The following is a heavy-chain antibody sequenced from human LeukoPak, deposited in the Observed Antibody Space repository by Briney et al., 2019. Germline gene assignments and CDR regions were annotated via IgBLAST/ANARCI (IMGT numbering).Heavy chain of an antibody. CDR3: AKDESHYRNSYFDY. J-gene: IGHJ4*02. CDR1: GFTFSNYA. CDR2: ISGSGGGT. D-gene: IGHD4-11*01. V-gene: IGHV3-23*01. Sequence: GGSLRLSCTASGFTFSNYAMSWVRQAPGKGLEWVSAISGSGGGTYFADSVKGRFTISRDNSKNTLYLQMNSLRAEDTAVYYCAKDESHYRNSYFDYWGQGTLVTVSS.